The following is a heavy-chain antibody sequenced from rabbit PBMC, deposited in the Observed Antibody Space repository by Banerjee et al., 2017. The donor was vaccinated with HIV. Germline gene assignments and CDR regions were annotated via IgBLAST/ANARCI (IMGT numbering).Heavy chain of an antibody. D-gene: IGHD7-1*01. J-gene: IGHJ4*01. CDR1: GIDFSSYYY. V-gene: IGHV1S43*01. CDR2: IYTSSGST. Sequence: QQQLVETGGGLVQPGGSLKLSCKASGIDFSSYYYMCWVRQAPGKGLELIACIYTSSGSTWYASWVNGRFTISRSTSLNTVDLRMTSLTAADTATYFCARDRDGDAGYGSLALWGQGTLVTVS. CDR3: ARDRDGDAGYGSLAL.